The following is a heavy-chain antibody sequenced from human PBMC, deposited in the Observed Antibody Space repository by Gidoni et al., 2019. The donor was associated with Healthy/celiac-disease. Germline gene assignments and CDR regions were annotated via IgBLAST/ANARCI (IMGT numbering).Heavy chain of an antibody. CDR2: ISSSSSYI. Sequence: VQLVGSGGWRVKPGGSLRLSCTASGFTFSSYSRNGVRQAAGQGLEWGSSISSSSSYIYYEDSVKGRFTISRDNAKKSLYLQMNSRRAEDTAVYYCARDPNWNYEGAFDIWGQGTMVTVSS. D-gene: IGHD1-7*01. V-gene: IGHV3-21*01. J-gene: IGHJ3*02. CDR3: ARDPNWNYEGAFDI. CDR1: GFTFSSYS.